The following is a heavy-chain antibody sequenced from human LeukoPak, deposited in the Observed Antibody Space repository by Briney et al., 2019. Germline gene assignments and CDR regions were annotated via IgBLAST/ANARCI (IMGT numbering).Heavy chain of an antibody. CDR2: IYYSGST. CDR1: GGSISSSSYY. J-gene: IGHJ4*02. V-gene: IGHV4-39*07. Sequence: KPSETLSLTCTVSGGSISSSSYYWGWIRQPPGKGLEWIGSIYYSGSTYYNPSLKSRVTISVDTSKNQFSLKLSSVTAADTAVYYCARDRVFGVVIGREIDYWGQGTLVTVSS. CDR3: ARDRVFGVVIGREIDY. D-gene: IGHD3-3*01.